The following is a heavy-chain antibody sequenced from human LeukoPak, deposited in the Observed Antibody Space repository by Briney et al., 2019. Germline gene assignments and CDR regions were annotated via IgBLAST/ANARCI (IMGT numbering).Heavy chain of an antibody. D-gene: IGHD6-13*01. Sequence: GGSLRVSCAASGFTFSSYSMNWVRQAPGKGLEWVSSISSSSSYIYYADSVKGRFTISRDNAKNSLYLQMNSLRAEDTAVYYCARGTGKQLARDWGQGTLLTVSS. CDR2: ISSSSSYI. CDR1: GFTFSSYS. J-gene: IGHJ4*02. CDR3: ARGTGKQLARD. V-gene: IGHV3-21*01.